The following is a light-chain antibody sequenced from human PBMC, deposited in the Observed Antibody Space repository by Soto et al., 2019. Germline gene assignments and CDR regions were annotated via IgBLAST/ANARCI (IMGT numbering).Light chain of an antibody. J-gene: IGKJ1*01. Sequence: EIVMTQSPATLSVSPGERATLSRRASQSVSSNLAWYQQKPGQAPRLLIYGASTRANGIPARFSGSGSGTEFTLTISSLQSEDFAVYYCQQYNNWPPWTFGQGTKVEIK. CDR2: GAS. CDR1: QSVSSN. V-gene: IGKV3-15*01. CDR3: QQYNNWPPWT.